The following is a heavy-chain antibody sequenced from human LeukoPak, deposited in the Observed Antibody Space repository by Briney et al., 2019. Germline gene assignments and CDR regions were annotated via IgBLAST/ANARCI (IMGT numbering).Heavy chain of an antibody. Sequence: SETLSLTCSVSAGSISSYYWRWIRQPPGKGLEWSGYIYFSGTTNSHTSLRSRVTMSVDTTTNQFSLKLSSVTAAATAVYYCARGLCLYYFDYWGQGTLVTVSS. D-gene: IGHD3-16*01. CDR1: AGSISSYY. CDR2: IYFSGTT. J-gene: IGHJ4*02. CDR3: ARGLCLYYFDY. V-gene: IGHV4-59*01.